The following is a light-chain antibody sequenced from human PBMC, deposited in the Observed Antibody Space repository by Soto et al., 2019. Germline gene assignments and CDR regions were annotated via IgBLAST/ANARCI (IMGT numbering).Light chain of an antibody. CDR1: SSNIGSNT. J-gene: IGLJ1*01. CDR2: SNN. V-gene: IGLV1-44*01. Sequence: QLLLTQPPSASGTPGQRVTISCSGSSSNIGSNTVNWYQQLPGTAPKLLIYSNNQRPSGVPDRFSGSKSGTSASLAISGLQSEDEADYYCAAWDDSLNGDVFGTGTKVTVL. CDR3: AAWDDSLNGDV.